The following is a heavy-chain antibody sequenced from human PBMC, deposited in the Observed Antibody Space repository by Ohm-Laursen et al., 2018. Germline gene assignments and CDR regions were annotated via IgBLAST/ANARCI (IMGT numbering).Heavy chain of an antibody. CDR2: IWYDGSNK. J-gene: IGHJ3*02. D-gene: IGHD3-10*01. V-gene: IGHV3-33*03. CDR1: GFIFRNFG. Sequence: SLRLSCAASGFIFRNFGMHWVRQAPGKGLEWVAAIWYDGSNKYYADSVKGRFTISRDNAKNALYLQMNSLRAEDTALYYCAKSLRSGKFDIWGQGTMVTVSP. CDR3: AKSLRSGKFDI.